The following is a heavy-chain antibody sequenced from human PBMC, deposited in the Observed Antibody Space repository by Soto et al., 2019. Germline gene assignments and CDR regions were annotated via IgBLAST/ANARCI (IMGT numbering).Heavy chain of an antibody. CDR3: ARGRYCLTGRCFPNWFDS. Sequence: SETLSLTCSVSGGSVSSNIYYWTWIRQHPGKGPEWIGHIYYSGSTYYNPSLESRVAISLDTSKSQFSLTVTSVTAADTAVYFCARGRYCLTGRCFPNWFDSWGQGTLVTVSS. D-gene: IGHD2-15*01. V-gene: IGHV4-30-4*08. J-gene: IGHJ5*01. CDR1: GGSVSSNIYY. CDR2: IYYSGST.